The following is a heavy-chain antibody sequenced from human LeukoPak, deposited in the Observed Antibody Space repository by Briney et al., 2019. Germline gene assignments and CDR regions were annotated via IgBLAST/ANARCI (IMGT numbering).Heavy chain of an antibody. V-gene: IGHV1-18*01. D-gene: IGHD3-3*01. CDR2: ISAYNGNT. CDR3: ARGRGAFWSGYYPFDY. Sequence: ASVRVSCKASGYTFTSYGISWVRQAPGQGLEWMGWISAYNGNTNYAQKLQGRVTITRNTSISTAYMELSSLRSEDTAVYYCARGRGAFWSGYYPFDYWGQGTLVTVSS. CDR1: GYTFTSYG. J-gene: IGHJ4*02.